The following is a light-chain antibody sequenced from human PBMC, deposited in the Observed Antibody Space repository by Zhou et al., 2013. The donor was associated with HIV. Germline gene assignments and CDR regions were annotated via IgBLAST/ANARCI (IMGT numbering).Light chain of an antibody. CDR1: QTVVSNY. CDR2: GAS. J-gene: IGKJ2*01. Sequence: EIVLTQSPGTLSLSPGERATLSCRASQTVVSNYLAWYQQKSGQAPRLLIYGASIRATAIPDRFSGSGSGTDFTLTISGLQSEDFALYYCQQYDTWPSFGQGTKLQIK. CDR3: QQYDTWPS. V-gene: IGKV3-20*01.